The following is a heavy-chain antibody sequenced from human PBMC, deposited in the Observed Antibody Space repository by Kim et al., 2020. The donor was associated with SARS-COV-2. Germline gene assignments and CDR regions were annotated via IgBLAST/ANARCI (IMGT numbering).Heavy chain of an antibody. D-gene: IGHD6-19*01. CDR1: GGSISSYY. J-gene: IGHJ6*02. V-gene: IGHV4-59*01. Sequence: SETLSLTCTVSGGSISSYYWSWIRQPPGKGLEWIGYIHYSGSTNYNPSLKSRVTISVDTSKNQFSLKLSSVTAADTAVYYCARDEKLSQYSSGWYHYYYGMDVWGQGTTVTVSS. CDR2: IHYSGST. CDR3: ARDEKLSQYSSGWYHYYYGMDV.